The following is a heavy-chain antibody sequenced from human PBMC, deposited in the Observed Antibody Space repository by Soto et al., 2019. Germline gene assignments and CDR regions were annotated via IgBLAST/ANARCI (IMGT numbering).Heavy chain of an antibody. Sequence: TMPLTCGVYGGSFSGYYWSWIRQPPGKGLEWIGEINHSGSTNYDPSLKSRVTISVDTSKNQFSLKLSSVTAADTAVYYCASIVKAPDAFDIWGQGTMVTVSS. J-gene: IGHJ3*02. CDR3: ASIVKAPDAFDI. D-gene: IGHD3-16*02. V-gene: IGHV4-34*01. CDR1: GGSFSGYY. CDR2: INHSGST.